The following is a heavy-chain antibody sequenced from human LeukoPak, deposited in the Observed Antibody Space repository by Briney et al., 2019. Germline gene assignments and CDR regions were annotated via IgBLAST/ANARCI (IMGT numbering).Heavy chain of an antibody. CDR2: ISYDGRNK. Sequence: GRSLRLSCAASGFTFSSYAMHWVRQAPGKGLGWVAVISYDGRNKYYADSVKGRFTISRDNSKNTLYLQMNSMRAEDTAVYYCARDPYCSSTSCSSYYYYGMDVWGQGTTVTVSS. V-gene: IGHV3-30*04. CDR1: GFTFSSYA. D-gene: IGHD2-2*01. J-gene: IGHJ6*02. CDR3: ARDPYCSSTSCSSYYYYGMDV.